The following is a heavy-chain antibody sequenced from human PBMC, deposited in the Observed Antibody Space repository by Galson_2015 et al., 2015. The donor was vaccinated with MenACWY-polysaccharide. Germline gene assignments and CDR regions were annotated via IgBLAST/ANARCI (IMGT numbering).Heavy chain of an antibody. V-gene: IGHV1-69*04. CDR3: ARVECSGNRCYCAY. CDR1: EGTFSTSA. Sequence: SVKVSCKASEGTFSTSAMSWLRQAPGHGLEWMGRIIPFVNKVNYAQKFQDRVTVTADTSTSTGYMELSSLRSEDTAVYYCARVECSGNRCYCAYWGQGALVTVSS. D-gene: IGHD2-15*01. CDR2: IIPFVNKV. J-gene: IGHJ4*02.